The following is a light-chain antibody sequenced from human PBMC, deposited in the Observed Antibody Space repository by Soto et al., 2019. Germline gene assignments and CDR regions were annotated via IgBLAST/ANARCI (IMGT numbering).Light chain of an antibody. Sequence: EVVLTQSPDTLSVSPGERATLSCSASQSVSSSLAWYQQKPGQAPRLLIYGASTRATGVPARFSGSGSGTEFTLTITSLRSQDVAAYYCQRFHNLPPWTVGQGTRVEIQ. J-gene: IGKJ1*01. V-gene: IGKV3-15*01. CDR1: QSVSSS. CDR2: GAS. CDR3: QRFHNLPPWT.